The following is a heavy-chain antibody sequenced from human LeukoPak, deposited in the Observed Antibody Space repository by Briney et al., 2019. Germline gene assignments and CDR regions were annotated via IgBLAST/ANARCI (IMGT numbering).Heavy chain of an antibody. CDR1: GYTFTGYY. D-gene: IGHD5-12*01. CDR3: ARVGGYSGYEYFDY. Sequence: ASVKVSCKASGYTFTGYYMHWVRQAPGQGLEWMGWISPNSGGTNYAQKFQGRVTMTRDTSISTAYMELSRLRSDDTAVYYCARVGGYSGYEYFDYWGQGTLVTVSS. V-gene: IGHV1-2*02. CDR2: ISPNSGGT. J-gene: IGHJ4*02.